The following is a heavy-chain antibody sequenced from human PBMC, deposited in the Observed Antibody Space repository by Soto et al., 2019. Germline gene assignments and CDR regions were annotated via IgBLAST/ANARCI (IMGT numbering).Heavy chain of an antibody. D-gene: IGHD3-10*01. V-gene: IGHV1-18*01. CDR3: ARGLASITMVRGVMTAGMDV. J-gene: IGHJ6*02. Sequence: QVQLVQSGAEVKKPGASVKVSCKASGYTFTSYGISWVRQAPGQGLEWMGWISAYNGNTNYAQKLQGRVTMTTDTSTSAAYMELRSLRSDDTAGYYCARGLASITMVRGVMTAGMDVWGQGTTVTVSS. CDR1: GYTFTSYG. CDR2: ISAYNGNT.